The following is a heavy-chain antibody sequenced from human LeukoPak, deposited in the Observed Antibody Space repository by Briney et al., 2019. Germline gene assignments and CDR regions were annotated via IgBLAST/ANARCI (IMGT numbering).Heavy chain of an antibody. Sequence: GGSLRLSCAASGFTFSSYWMSWVRQAPGKGLEWVANIKQDGSEKYYVDSVKGRFTISRDNAKNSLYLQMNSLRAEDTAVYYCARPPSWVYYYYMDVWGKGTTVTVSS. CDR2: IKQDGSEK. CDR1: GFTFSSYW. D-gene: IGHD7-27*01. J-gene: IGHJ6*03. V-gene: IGHV3-7*01. CDR3: ARPPSWVYYYYMDV.